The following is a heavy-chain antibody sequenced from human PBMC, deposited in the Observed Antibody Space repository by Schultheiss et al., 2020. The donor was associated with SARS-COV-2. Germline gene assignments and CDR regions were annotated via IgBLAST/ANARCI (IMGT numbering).Heavy chain of an antibody. Sequence: SETLSLTCAVYGGSFSGYYWSWIRQPPGKGLEWIGYIYYSGSTNYNPSLKSRVTISVDTSKNQFSLKLSSVTAADTAVYYCARGYSNYDFDYWGQGTLVTVSS. CDR3: ARGYSNYDFDY. CDR2: IYYSGST. CDR1: GGSFSGYY. J-gene: IGHJ4*02. D-gene: IGHD4-11*01. V-gene: IGHV4-59*01.